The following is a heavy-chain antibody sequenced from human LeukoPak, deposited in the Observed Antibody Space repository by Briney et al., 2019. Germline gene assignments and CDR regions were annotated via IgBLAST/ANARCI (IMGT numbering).Heavy chain of an antibody. D-gene: IGHD6-13*01. J-gene: IGHJ4*02. CDR2: IYHSGST. V-gene: IGHV4-38-2*01. CDR3: ARQVAAAGRKDFDY. Sequence: KPSETLSLTCAVSGYSISSGYYWGWIRQPPGKGLEWIGSIYHSGSTYYNPSRKSRATISVDTSKNQFSLKLSSVTAADTAVYYCARQVAAAGRKDFDYWGQGTLVTVSS. CDR1: GYSISSGYY.